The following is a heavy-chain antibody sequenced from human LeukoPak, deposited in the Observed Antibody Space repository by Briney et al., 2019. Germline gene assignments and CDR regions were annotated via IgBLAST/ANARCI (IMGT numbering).Heavy chain of an antibody. CDR2: THTSGSP. V-gene: IGHV4-4*09. J-gene: IGHJ5*02. CDR3: ARATQRYRSGTTCFPYWFDT. Sequence: SGTLSLTCTVSGGSMTQYLWNWIREPPGKGLEWIGYTHTSGSPDYTRSLTSRVTISLHTSKNQFSLMLSSVTAADTAVYFCARATQRYRSGTTCFPYWFDTWGQGTLATVSS. CDR1: GGSMTQYL. D-gene: IGHD2-2*01.